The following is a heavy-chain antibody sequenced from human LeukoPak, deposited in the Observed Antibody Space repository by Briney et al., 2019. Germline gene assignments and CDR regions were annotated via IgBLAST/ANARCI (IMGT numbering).Heavy chain of an antibody. CDR1: GFTFSSYG. CDR3: ARDLGGSYPI. Sequence: GRSLRLSCAASGFTFSSYGMHWVRQAPGKGLEWVAVIWYDGSNKYYADSVKGRFTISRDNSKNTLYPQMNSLRAEDTAVYYCARDLGGSYPIWGQGTLVTVSS. CDR2: IWYDGSNK. V-gene: IGHV3-33*01. J-gene: IGHJ4*02. D-gene: IGHD1-26*01.